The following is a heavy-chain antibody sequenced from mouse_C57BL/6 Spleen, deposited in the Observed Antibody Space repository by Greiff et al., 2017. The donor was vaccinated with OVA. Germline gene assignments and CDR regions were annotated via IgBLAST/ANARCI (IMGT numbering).Heavy chain of an antibody. V-gene: IGHV1-15*01. Sequence: QVQLKESGAELVRPGASVTLSCKASGYTFTDYEMHWVKQTPVHGLEWIGAIDPETGGTAYNQKFKGKAILTADKSSSTAYMELRSLTSEDSAVYYCTRRGPVVADYWGQGTTLTVSS. CDR2: IDPETGGT. CDR3: TRRGPVVADY. J-gene: IGHJ2*01. D-gene: IGHD1-1*01. CDR1: GYTFTDYE.